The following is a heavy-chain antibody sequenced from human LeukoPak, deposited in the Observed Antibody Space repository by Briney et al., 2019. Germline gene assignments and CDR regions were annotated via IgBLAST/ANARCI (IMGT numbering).Heavy chain of an antibody. V-gene: IGHV3-23*01. Sequence: GGSLRLSCAASGFTFSSYAMSWVRQAPGKGLKWVSTITTGDGNTYYADSVKGRFTVSRDDSKNTLYLQMNSLRAEDTAVYYCAKDGGLWVSAHWGDSWGRGTLVTVSS. CDR1: GFTFSSYA. J-gene: IGHJ4*02. CDR2: ITTGDGNT. CDR3: AKDGGLWVSAHWGDS. D-gene: IGHD7-27*01.